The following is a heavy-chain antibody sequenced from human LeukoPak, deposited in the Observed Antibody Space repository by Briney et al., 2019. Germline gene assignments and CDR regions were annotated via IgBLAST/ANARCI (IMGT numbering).Heavy chain of an antibody. CDR2: INHSGST. D-gene: IGHD2-15*01. V-gene: IGHV4-34*01. CDR1: GFTFDDYG. Sequence: GSLRLSCAASGFTFDDYGMSWIRQPPGKGLEWIGEINHSGSTNYNPSLKSRVTISVDTSKNQFSLKLSSVTAADTAVYYCARGGLYCSGGSCGYWGQGTLVTVSS. J-gene: IGHJ4*02. CDR3: ARGGLYCSGGSCGY.